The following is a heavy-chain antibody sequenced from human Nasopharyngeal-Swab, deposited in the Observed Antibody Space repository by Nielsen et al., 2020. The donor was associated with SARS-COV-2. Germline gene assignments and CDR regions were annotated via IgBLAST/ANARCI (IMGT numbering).Heavy chain of an antibody. D-gene: IGHD5-18*01. CDR1: GFTFSSYD. CDR2: IGTAGDT. Sequence: GGSLRLSCAASGFTFSSYDMHWVRQAPGKGLEWVSAIGTAGDTYYPGSVKGRFTISRENAKNSLYLQMNSLRAGDTAVYYCARALRKGYSYGYEFDYWGQGTLVTVSS. V-gene: IGHV3-13*01. J-gene: IGHJ4*02. CDR3: ARALRKGYSYGYEFDY.